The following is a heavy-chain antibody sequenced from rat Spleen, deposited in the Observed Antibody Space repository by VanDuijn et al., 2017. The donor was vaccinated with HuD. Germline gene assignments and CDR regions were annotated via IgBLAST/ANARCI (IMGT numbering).Heavy chain of an antibody. V-gene: IGHV3-1*01. D-gene: IGHD1-10*01. Sequence: EVQLQESGPGLVKPSQSLSLTCSVTDYSITSNYWDWIRKFPGNKMEWIGHISYSGNTNYNPSLKSRISITRDTSKNQFFLQLNSVTTEDTATYYCARRRGQVYNNYFDYWGQGVMVTVSS. CDR3: ARRRGQVYNNYFDY. CDR2: ISYSGNT. J-gene: IGHJ2*01. CDR1: DYSITSNY.